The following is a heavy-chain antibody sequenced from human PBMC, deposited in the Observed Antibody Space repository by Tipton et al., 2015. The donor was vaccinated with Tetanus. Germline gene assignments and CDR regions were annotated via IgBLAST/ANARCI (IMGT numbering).Heavy chain of an antibody. V-gene: IGHV1-69*01. Sequence: QLVQSGAEMKKPGSSVKVSCKASGGTFTNYALSWVRQAPGQGLEWVGGITPIFGTTNYAPKFQGRVTITADESTNTAYMELSSLRSEDTAMYYCARAPNRISRVYDFWGQGTQITVSS. CDR3: ARAPNRISRVYDF. CDR1: GGTFTNYA. J-gene: IGHJ4*02. D-gene: IGHD1-14*01. CDR2: ITPIFGTT.